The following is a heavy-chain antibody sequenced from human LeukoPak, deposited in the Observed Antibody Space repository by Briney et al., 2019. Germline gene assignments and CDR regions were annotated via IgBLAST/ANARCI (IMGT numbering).Heavy chain of an antibody. CDR3: ARASQYGSGSYEEY. D-gene: IGHD3-10*01. Sequence: GGSLRLSCAASGFTFSSYAMHWARQAPGKGLEWVAVISYDGSNKYYADSVKGRFTISRDNSKNTLYLQMNSLRAEDTAVYYCARASQYGSGSYEEYWGQGTLVTVSS. J-gene: IGHJ4*02. V-gene: IGHV3-30-3*01. CDR1: GFTFSSYA. CDR2: ISYDGSNK.